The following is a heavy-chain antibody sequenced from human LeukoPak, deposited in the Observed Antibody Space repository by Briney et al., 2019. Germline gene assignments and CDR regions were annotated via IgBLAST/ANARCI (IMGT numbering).Heavy chain of an antibody. CDR2: IYYSGST. CDR1: GGSISSYY. CDR3: ARSGADYYLTGTTSRFDY. D-gene: IGHD1-20*01. V-gene: IGHV4-59*01. Sequence: SETLSLTCTVSGGSISSYYWSWIRQPPGKGLEWIGYIYYSGSTSYNPSLKSRVTISVDTSKNQFSLKLSSVTAADTAVYYCARSGADYYLTGTTSRFDYWGQGTLVTVSS. J-gene: IGHJ4*02.